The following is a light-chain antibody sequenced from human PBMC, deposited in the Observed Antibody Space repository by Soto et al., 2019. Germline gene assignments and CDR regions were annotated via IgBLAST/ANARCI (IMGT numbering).Light chain of an antibody. J-gene: IGKJ3*01. V-gene: IGKV1D-13*01. Sequence: AIQLTQSPSSLSASVGDSVTITCRASQGIRSALAWYQQTPGRAPKLLIYDASTLESGVPSRFSGSRSGTDFTLTISSLQPDDFATYYCQHYNDFLLIFGPGTKVDIK. CDR2: DAS. CDR1: QGIRSA. CDR3: QHYNDFLLI.